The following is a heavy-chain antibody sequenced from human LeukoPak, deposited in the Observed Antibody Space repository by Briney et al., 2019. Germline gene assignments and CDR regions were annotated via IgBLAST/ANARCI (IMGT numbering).Heavy chain of an antibody. V-gene: IGHV3-11*01. J-gene: IGHJ3*02. CDR2: ISSSGSTI. CDR1: GFTFSDYY. Sequence: PGGSLRLSCAASGFTFSDYYMSWNRQAPGKGLEWVSYISSSGSTIYYADSVKGRFTISRDNAKNSLYLQMNSLRAEDTAVYCCARGDYYDSSGYQGAFDIWGQGTMVTVSS. CDR3: ARGDYYDSSGYQGAFDI. D-gene: IGHD3-22*01.